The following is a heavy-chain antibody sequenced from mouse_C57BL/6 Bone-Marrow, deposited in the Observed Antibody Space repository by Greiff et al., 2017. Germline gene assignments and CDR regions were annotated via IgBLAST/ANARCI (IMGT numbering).Heavy chain of an antibody. D-gene: IGHD2-4*01. J-gene: IGHJ3*01. V-gene: IGHV1-80*01. CDR3: ANDYDWFAY. Sequence: QVQLKESGAALVKPGASVTISCKASGYAFSSYWMNWVKPRPGKGLEWIGQIYPGDGDTNYNGKFKGKATLTADKSSSTAYMQLSSRTSEDSAVYFCANDYDWFAYWGQGTLVTVSA. CDR1: GYAFSSYW. CDR2: IYPGDGDT.